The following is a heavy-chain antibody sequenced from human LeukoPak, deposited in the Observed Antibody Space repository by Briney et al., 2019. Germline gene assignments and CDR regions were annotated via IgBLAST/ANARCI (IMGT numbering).Heavy chain of an antibody. CDR1: GYTFTDYY. Sequence: ASVKVSCKASGYTFTDYYMHWVRQAPGQGREWMGWINPNSGGTNYAQKFQGRVTMTRDTSISTAYMELSRLRSDDTAVYYCARASYYDDSRGYPGYYFDYWGPGTLVTVSS. J-gene: IGHJ4*02. CDR2: INPNSGGT. CDR3: ARASYYDDSRGYPGYYFDY. D-gene: IGHD3-22*01. V-gene: IGHV1-2*02.